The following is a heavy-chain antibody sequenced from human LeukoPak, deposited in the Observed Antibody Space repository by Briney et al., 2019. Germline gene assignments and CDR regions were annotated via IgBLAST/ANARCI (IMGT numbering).Heavy chain of an antibody. D-gene: IGHD2-21*01. CDR3: ARATYLPIDY. J-gene: IGHJ4*02. Sequence: SETLSLTCTVSGGSISSRSCHRGWTCQPPGKGLEWIGSIYYSGSTYYSPSLKSRVTISLDTSKNQFSLKLSSVTAADTAVYYCARATYLPIDYWGQGTLVTVSS. V-gene: IGHV4-39*07. CDR1: GGSISSRSCH. CDR2: IYYSGST.